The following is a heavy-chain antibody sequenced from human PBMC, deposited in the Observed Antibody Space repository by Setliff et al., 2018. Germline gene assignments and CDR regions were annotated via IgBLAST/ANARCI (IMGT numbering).Heavy chain of an antibody. Sequence: GVLRLSCVASGFTFSGSAMHWVRQASGKGLEWVGRIRSRPDNYATLYAASVKGRFTISRDDSKNTAYLQMNSLKTEDTAVYYCTRQASPHPDSSGYYYDLKFYYYMDVWGKGTTVTVSS. D-gene: IGHD3-22*01. V-gene: IGHV3-73*01. CDR1: GFTFSGSA. CDR3: TRQASPHPDSSGYYYDLKFYYYMDV. CDR2: IRSRPDNYAT. J-gene: IGHJ6*03.